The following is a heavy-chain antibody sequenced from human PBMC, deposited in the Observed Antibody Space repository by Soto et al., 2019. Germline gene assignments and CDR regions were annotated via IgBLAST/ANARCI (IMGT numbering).Heavy chain of an antibody. CDR3: ARPAYCGGDCYDDAAFDI. J-gene: IGHJ3*02. CDR1: GYSFTSYW. D-gene: IGHD2-21*02. Sequence: GESLKISCKGSGYSFTSYWIGWVRQMPGKGLEWMGIIYPGDSDTRYSPSFQGQVTISADKSISTAYLQWSSLKASDTAMYYCARPAYCGGDCYDDAAFDIWGQGTMVTVSS. V-gene: IGHV5-51*01. CDR2: IYPGDSDT.